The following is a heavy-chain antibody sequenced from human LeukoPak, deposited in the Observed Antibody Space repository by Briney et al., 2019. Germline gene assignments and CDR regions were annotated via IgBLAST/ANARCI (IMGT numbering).Heavy chain of an antibody. D-gene: IGHD2-15*01. CDR2: IHSGGST. V-gene: IGHV3-66*01. J-gene: IGHJ3*02. Sequence: GGSLRLSCAASGFTVSSNYMSWVRQAPGKGLEWVSVIHSGGSTYYADSVKGRFTISRDNSKNTLYLQMNSLRAEGTAVYYCARGDNSDAFDIWGQGTMVTVSS. CDR3: ARGDNSDAFDI. CDR1: GFTVSSNY.